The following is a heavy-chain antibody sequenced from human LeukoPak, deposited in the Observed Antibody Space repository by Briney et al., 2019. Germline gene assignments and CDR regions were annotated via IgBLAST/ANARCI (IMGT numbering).Heavy chain of an antibody. Sequence: ASVKVSCKASGGTFSSYAISWVRQAPGQGLEWMGGIVPIFGTANYAQKFQARVTITADESTSTAYMELSSLRSEDTAVYYCARGGDIVVVPAAMIPRYLNGDYHRAEYFQHWGQGTLVTVSS. CDR1: GGTFSSYA. CDR3: ARGGDIVVVPAAMIPRYLNGDYHRAEYFQH. V-gene: IGHV1-69*13. D-gene: IGHD2-2*01. J-gene: IGHJ1*01. CDR2: IVPIFGTA.